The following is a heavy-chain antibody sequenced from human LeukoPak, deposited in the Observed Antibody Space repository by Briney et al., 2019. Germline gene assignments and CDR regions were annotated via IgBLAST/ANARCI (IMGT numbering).Heavy chain of an antibody. J-gene: IGHJ6*02. CDR3: ARDHHYYDSSGQSYYYGMDV. D-gene: IGHD3-22*01. CDR2: IYSGGST. Sequence: GGSLRLSCAASGFTVSSNYMSWVRQAPGKGLEWVSVIYSGGSTYYADSVKGRFTISRHNSKNTLYLQMNSLRAEDTAVYYCARDHHYYDSSGQSYYYGMDVWGQGTTVTVSS. CDR1: GFTVSSNY. V-gene: IGHV3-53*04.